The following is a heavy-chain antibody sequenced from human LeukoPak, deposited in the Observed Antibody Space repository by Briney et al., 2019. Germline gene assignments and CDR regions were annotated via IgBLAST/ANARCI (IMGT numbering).Heavy chain of an antibody. J-gene: IGHJ5*02. CDR2: ISGSSEGT. V-gene: IGHV3-23*01. Sequence: GRSLRLSCAASGFTFSTYAMNWVRQAPGKGLEWVSTISGSSEGTYYADSVKGRFTISRDSSKDTVYLQMDSLRAEDTAVYYCAKGSDYNLYFDHWGQGALVTVSS. CDR1: GFTFSTYA. CDR3: AKGSDYNLYFDH. D-gene: IGHD1-26*01.